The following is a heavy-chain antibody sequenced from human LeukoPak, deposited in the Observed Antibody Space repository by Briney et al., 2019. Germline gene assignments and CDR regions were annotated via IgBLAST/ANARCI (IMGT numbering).Heavy chain of an antibody. CDR3: ARDRPRRGPGDHDY. Sequence: ASVKVSCKASGGSFRTYPISWVRQAPGQGLEWMGWISTYDGNTHYAQKLRGRFTMIRDTSTSTAYMELRSLISDDTAVYYCARDRPRRGPGDHDYWGQGTLVTVSS. CDR2: ISTYDGNT. CDR1: GGSFRTYP. J-gene: IGHJ4*02. D-gene: IGHD7-27*01. V-gene: IGHV1-18*01.